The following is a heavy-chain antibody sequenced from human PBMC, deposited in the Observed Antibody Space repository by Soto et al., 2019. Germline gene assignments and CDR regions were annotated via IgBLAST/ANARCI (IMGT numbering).Heavy chain of an antibody. V-gene: IGHV3-21*01. Sequence: GGSLRLSCAASGFTFNTYSMNWVREAPGKGLEWVSFISSRNSFIYYADSVRGRFTISRDNAKNSVFLQMNSLRVEDTAVYYCARDPAGSTRPYYYGMDVWGQGTTVTVSS. CDR2: ISSRNSFI. CDR3: ARDPAGSTRPYYYGMDV. CDR1: GFTFNTYS. J-gene: IGHJ6*02. D-gene: IGHD2-2*01.